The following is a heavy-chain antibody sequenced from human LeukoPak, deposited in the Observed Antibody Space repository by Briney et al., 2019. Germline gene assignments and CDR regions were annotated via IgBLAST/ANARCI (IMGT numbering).Heavy chain of an antibody. V-gene: IGHV3-11*01. J-gene: IGHJ3*02. Sequence: GGSLRLPCAASGFTFSDYYMSWIRQAPGKGLEWVSYISSSGSTIYYADSVKGRFTISRDNAKNSLYLQMNSLRAEDTAVYYCARVVSGWYADAFDIWGQGTMVTVSS. CDR1: GFTFSDYY. CDR2: ISSSGSTI. CDR3: ARVVSGWYADAFDI. D-gene: IGHD6-19*01.